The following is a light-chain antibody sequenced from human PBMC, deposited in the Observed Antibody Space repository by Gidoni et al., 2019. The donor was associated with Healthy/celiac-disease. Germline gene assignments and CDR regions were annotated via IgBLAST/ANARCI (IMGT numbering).Light chain of an antibody. Sequence: NELTQPPSVSVSHGQTARITRSGAGLPKQEAYWYQQKPGQAPVLVIYKDSGRPSGIPERFSGSSSGTTVTLTISGVQAEDAADYYCQSADSSGTYVVFGGGTKLTVL. CDR1: GLPKQE. CDR3: QSADSSGTYVV. J-gene: IGLJ2*01. CDR2: KDS. V-gene: IGLV3-25*02.